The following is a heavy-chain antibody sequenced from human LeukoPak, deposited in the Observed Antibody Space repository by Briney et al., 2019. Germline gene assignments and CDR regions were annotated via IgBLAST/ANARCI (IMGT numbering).Heavy chain of an antibody. Sequence: GASVKVSCKASGYTFTSYDINWVRQATGQGLEWMGWMNPNSGNRGYAQKFQGRVTMTRNTPISTAYMELSSLRSEDTAVYYCARGPRGDFWSGYSIYWYFDLWGRGTLVTVSS. CDR3: ARGPRGDFWSGYSIYWYFDL. V-gene: IGHV1-8*01. J-gene: IGHJ2*01. D-gene: IGHD3-3*01. CDR1: GYTFTSYD. CDR2: MNPNSGNR.